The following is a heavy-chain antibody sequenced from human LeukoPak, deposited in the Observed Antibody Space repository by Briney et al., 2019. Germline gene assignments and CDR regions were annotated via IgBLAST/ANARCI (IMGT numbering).Heavy chain of an antibody. CDR3: ATPRDGDYQNDAFDI. D-gene: IGHD4-17*01. CDR2: IVVGSGNT. J-gene: IGHJ3*02. V-gene: IGHV1-58*02. CDR1: GFTFTNSA. Sequence: GTSVKVSCKASGFTFTNSAMQWVRQARGQRLEWIGRIVVGSGNTNYAQKFQERVTITRDMSTSTAYMELSSLRSEDTAVYYCATPRDGDYQNDAFDIWGQGTMVTVSS.